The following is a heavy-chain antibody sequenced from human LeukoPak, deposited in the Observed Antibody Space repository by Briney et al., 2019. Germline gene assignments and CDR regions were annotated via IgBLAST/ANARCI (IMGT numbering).Heavy chain of an antibody. CDR1: GFTFSSYN. Sequence: GGSLRLSCAASGFTFSSYNMNWVRQAPGKGLEWVSYISSSSSTMYYADSVKGRFTISRDNAKNSLYLQMNSLRDEDTAVYYCARDTRYCSGGSCYGWFDPWGQGTLVTVSS. D-gene: IGHD2-15*01. CDR3: ARDTRYCSGGSCYGWFDP. V-gene: IGHV3-48*02. CDR2: ISSSSSTM. J-gene: IGHJ5*02.